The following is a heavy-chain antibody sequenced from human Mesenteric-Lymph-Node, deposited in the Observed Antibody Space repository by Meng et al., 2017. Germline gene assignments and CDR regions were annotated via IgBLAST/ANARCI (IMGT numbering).Heavy chain of an antibody. J-gene: IGHJ4*02. CDR2: IIPIFGTA. V-gene: IGHV1-69*05. D-gene: IGHD5-12*01. Sequence: VQLLQSGAEVKKPGSSVTASCKSSGGTFTSYAISWVRQAPGQGLEWMGGIIPIFGTANYAQKFQGRVTITTDESTSTAYMELSSLRSEDTAVYYCARSYSGYDPNPVDYWGQGTLVTVSS. CDR3: ARSYSGYDPNPVDY. CDR1: GGTFTSYA.